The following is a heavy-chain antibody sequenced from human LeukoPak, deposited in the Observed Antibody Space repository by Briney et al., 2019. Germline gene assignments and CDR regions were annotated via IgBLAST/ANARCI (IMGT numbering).Heavy chain of an antibody. CDR2: IYYSGST. Sequence: SETLSLTCTVSGGSISSYYWSWIRQPPGKGLEWIGYIYYSGSTNYNPSLKSRVTISVDTSKNQFSLKLSSVTAADTAVYYCARLHRRSWFDPWGQGTLVTVSS. J-gene: IGHJ5*02. CDR3: ARLHRRSWFDP. D-gene: IGHD1-14*01. V-gene: IGHV4-59*08. CDR1: GGSISSYY.